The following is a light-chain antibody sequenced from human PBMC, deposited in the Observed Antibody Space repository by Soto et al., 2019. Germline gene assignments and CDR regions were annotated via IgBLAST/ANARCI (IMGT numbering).Light chain of an antibody. J-gene: IGKJ4*01. Sequence: DIQMTQSPSSVSASVGDRVTITCRASQGISSWVTWYQQKPGRAPKLLIYAASSLQTGVTSRFRSSRSETDFTLNMNKLQPEDFATYFCKQAKSFPLTFGGGTKVEIK. CDR1: QGISSW. CDR2: AAS. CDR3: KQAKSFPLT. V-gene: IGKV1D-12*01.